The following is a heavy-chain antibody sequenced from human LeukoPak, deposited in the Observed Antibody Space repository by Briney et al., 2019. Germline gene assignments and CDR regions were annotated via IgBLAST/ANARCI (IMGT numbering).Heavy chain of an antibody. V-gene: IGHV1-2*02. CDR2: INPNSGGT. CDR3: ARDDYGDYAGRLFDY. D-gene: IGHD4-17*01. J-gene: IGHJ4*02. CDR1: GYTFTGYY. Sequence: ASVKVSCKASGYTFTGYYMHWVRQAPGQGLEWMGWINPNSGGTNYAQKFQGRVTMTRDTSISTAYMELSRLRSDDTAVYYCARDDYGDYAGRLFDYWGQGTLVTVSS.